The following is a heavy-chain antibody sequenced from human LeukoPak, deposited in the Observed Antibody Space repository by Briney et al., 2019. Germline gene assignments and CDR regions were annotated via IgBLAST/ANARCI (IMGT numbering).Heavy chain of an antibody. CDR2: IGWSSGRI. Sequence: GRSLRLSCAVSGFTFSNYAMHWVRQAPGKGLEWVSGIGWSSGRIDYADSVKGRFTSSRDNAKNSLYLQMNSLRAEDTAIYYCIKDIRPGGMDVWGQGITVTVSS. V-gene: IGHV3-9*01. J-gene: IGHJ6*02. CDR1: GFTFSNYA. D-gene: IGHD1-14*01. CDR3: IKDIRPGGMDV.